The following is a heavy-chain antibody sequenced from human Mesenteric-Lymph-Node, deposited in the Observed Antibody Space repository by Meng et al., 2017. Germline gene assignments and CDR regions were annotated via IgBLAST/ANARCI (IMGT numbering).Heavy chain of an antibody. V-gene: IGHV4-34*01. D-gene: IGHD1-26*01. CDR3: VRRVGYYFDF. J-gene: IGHJ4*02. Sequence: QGELRQWGAALLQPPECLSHSCAVYGDSFTDYCWGRSRQPPGKGLEWIGEIHHSGTTIYNPALRSRVTISIDTSKTQCSLKLGSVTAADTAVYYCVRRVGYYFDFWGQGTLVTVSS. CDR2: IHHSGTT. CDR1: GDSFTDYC.